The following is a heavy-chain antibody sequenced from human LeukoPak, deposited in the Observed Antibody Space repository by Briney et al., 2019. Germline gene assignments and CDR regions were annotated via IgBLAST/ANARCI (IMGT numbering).Heavy chain of an antibody. D-gene: IGHD3-10*01. Sequence: GGSLRLSCAASGFTFSSYSMNWVRQAPGKGLEWVSSISSSSSYIYYADSVKGRFTISRDNAKNSLYLQMNSLRAEDTAVYYCARSLWFLYGMDVWGQGTTVTVSS. J-gene: IGHJ6*02. CDR3: ARSLWFLYGMDV. CDR2: ISSSSSYI. V-gene: IGHV3-21*01. CDR1: GFTFSSYS.